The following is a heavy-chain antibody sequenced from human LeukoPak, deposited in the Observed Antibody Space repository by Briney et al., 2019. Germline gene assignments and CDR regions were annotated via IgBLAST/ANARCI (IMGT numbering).Heavy chain of an antibody. D-gene: IGHD2-15*01. V-gene: IGHV4-59*01. J-gene: IGHJ4*02. CDR3: ARDKHNPNCSGGRCYPYFFDS. CDR2: ISKGGST. Sequence: PSETLSLTCSVSGGSISSSYWTWIRQPPGKGLECIGYISKGGSTNYNPSLKSRVTISVDTSKNQASLNLSSVTAADTAVYYCARDKHNPNCSGGRCYPYFFDSWGQGSLVTVSS. CDR1: GGSISSSY.